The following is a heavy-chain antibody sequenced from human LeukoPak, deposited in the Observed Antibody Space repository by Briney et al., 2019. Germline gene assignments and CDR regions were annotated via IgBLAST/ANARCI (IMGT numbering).Heavy chain of an antibody. D-gene: IGHD3-22*01. CDR2: ISGSGGST. Sequence: GGSLRPSFAAPGFTFSTYAMSWVRKAPGKGREWVSAISGSGGSTYYADSVKGRFTISRDNSKNTLYLQMNSLRAEDTAVYYCAKSYYYDSSGYYWGQGTLVTVSS. CDR3: AKSYYYDSSGYY. V-gene: IGHV3-23*01. CDR1: GFTFSTYA. J-gene: IGHJ4*02.